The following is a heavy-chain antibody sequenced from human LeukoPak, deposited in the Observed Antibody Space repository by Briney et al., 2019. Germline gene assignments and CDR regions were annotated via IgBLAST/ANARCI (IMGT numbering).Heavy chain of an antibody. CDR1: GYTFTGYY. CDR2: INPNSGGT. Sequence: ASVKVSCKASGYTFTGYYMHWVRQAPGQGLEWMGWINPNSGGTNYAQKFQGRVTMTRDTSISTAYMELSRLRSDDTAVYYCARDPRGYSYGGSFDYWGQGTLVTVSS. J-gene: IGHJ4*02. CDR3: ARDPRGYSYGGSFDY. D-gene: IGHD5-18*01. V-gene: IGHV1-2*02.